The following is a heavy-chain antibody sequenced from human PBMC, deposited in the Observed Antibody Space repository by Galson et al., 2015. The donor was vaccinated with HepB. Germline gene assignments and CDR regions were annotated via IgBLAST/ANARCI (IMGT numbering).Heavy chain of an antibody. D-gene: IGHD2-21*02. CDR1: GFTFSSYG. CDR3: AKTPGTSVVTAPTPLDY. J-gene: IGHJ4*02. Sequence: SLRLSCAASGFTFSSYGMHWVRQAPGKGLEWVAFIRYDGSNKYYADSVKGRFTISRDNSKNTLYLQMNSLRAEDTAVYYCAKTPGTSVVTAPTPLDYSGQRTLVTVAS. CDR2: IRYDGSNK. V-gene: IGHV3-30*02.